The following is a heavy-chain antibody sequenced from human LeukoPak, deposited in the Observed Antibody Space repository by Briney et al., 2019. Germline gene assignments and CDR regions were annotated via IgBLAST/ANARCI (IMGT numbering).Heavy chain of an antibody. CDR2: IYAGDST. J-gene: IGHJ6*02. CDR1: GFTVSSSY. Sequence: PGGSLRLSCAASGFTVSSSYISWVRQAPGKGLEWVSVIYAGDSTYYADSVKGRFIISRDNSKNTVYLQMDSLRAEDTAVYYCARFKRLQPQYYGMDVWGQGTTVTVSS. D-gene: IGHD5-24*01. V-gene: IGHV3-53*01. CDR3: ARFKRLQPQYYGMDV.